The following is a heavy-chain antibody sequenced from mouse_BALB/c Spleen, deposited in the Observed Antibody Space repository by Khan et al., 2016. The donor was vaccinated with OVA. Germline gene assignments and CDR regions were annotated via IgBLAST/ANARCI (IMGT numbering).Heavy chain of an antibody. CDR3: ARGNWQSYYFDY. J-gene: IGHJ2*01. CDR1: GYTFTNYV. V-gene: IGHV1S136*01. Sequence: VQLKESGPELVKPGASVKMSCKASGYTFTNYVLHWVKQKPGQGLEWIGYINPYNGGTKYNEKFKGKATLASDRSSIPAYMELSSLTSEDSAVYYCARGNWQSYYFDYWDQGTTLTLSS. D-gene: IGHD4-1*01. CDR2: INPYNGGT.